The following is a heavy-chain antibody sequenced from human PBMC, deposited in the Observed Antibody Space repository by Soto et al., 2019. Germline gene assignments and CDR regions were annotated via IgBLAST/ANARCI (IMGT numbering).Heavy chain of an antibody. J-gene: IGHJ6*02. Sequence: SETLSLTCTVSGGSFSSSSYYWVWIRLPPGKGLEWVGSFYYPGTTYFNPSLESRGTISVDTSTNQFSLKLSSVTAADTAVYYCARTAAAGKYYYGMDVWGQGTTVTVSS. CDR2: FYYPGTT. CDR1: GGSFSSSSYY. CDR3: ARTAAAGKYYYGMDV. D-gene: IGHD6-13*01. V-gene: IGHV4-39*01.